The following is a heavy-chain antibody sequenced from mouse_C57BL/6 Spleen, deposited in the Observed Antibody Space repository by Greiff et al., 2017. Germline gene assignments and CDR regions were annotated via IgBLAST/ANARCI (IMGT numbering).Heavy chain of an antibody. V-gene: IGHV2-6-1*01. CDR3: ARHTFYYGSSYGYAMYC. D-gene: IGHD1-1*01. CDR2: IGSDGST. CDR1: GFSLTSYG. Sequence: QVQLKESGPGLVAPSQSLSITCTVSGFSLTSYGVHWVRQPPGKGLEWLVVIGSDGSTTYNSAPRSSQSIGKDNSKSQVFLKMISLQTDDTAMYYCARHTFYYGSSYGYAMYCWGQGTSVTVSS. J-gene: IGHJ4*01.